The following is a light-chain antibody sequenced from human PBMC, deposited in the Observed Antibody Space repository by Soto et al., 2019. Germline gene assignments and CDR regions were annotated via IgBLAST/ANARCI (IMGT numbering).Light chain of an antibody. V-gene: IGKV3-20*01. CDR1: QSVSNNY. CDR3: QQYGSSLIT. Sequence: EIVLTQSPGTLSLSPVERATLSCMASQSVSNNYLAWYQQKPGQAPRLLIYGASSRATGIPDRFSGSGSGTDFNLTISRLETEDFAVYYCQQYGSSLITFGQGTRLEIK. CDR2: GAS. J-gene: IGKJ5*01.